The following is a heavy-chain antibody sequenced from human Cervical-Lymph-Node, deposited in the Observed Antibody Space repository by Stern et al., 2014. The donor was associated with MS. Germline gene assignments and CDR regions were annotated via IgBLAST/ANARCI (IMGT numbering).Heavy chain of an antibody. D-gene: IGHD6-19*01. J-gene: IGHJ4*02. CDR3: AKVYGSGPFDY. CDR1: GFTFSSYA. V-gene: IGHV3-23*01. CDR2: SSGSDGST. Sequence: EVQLLESGGTLEQPGGSLRLSCEASGFTFSSYAMSWVRQAPGQGLEWVSVSSGSDGSTFYADSVKGRFTISRDNSKNTLFLQMNSLRAEDTAVYYCAKVYGSGPFDYWGQGTLVTVSS.